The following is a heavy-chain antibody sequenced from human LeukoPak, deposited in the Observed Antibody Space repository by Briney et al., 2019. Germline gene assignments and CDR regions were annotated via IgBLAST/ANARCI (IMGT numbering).Heavy chain of an antibody. D-gene: IGHD2-2*01. Sequence: KTSETLSLTCTVSGGSISSSSYYWGWVRQPPGKGLEWIGSIYYSGSTYYNPSLKSRVTISVDTSKNQFSLKLSSVTAADTAVYYCARVGVVPAVGKFDPWGQGTLVTVSS. CDR2: IYYSGST. V-gene: IGHV4-39*07. CDR1: GGSISSSSYY. J-gene: IGHJ5*02. CDR3: ARVGVVPAVGKFDP.